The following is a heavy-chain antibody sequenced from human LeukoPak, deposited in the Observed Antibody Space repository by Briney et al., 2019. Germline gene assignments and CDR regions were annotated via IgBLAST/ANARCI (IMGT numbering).Heavy chain of an antibody. Sequence: GGSLRLSCEASGFTFSTYWMSWVRQAPGKGLEWVANIKQDGSEKYYVDSVKGRFTISRDNAKNSLYLQMDSLRAEDTAMYYCARDSAGNDYWGQGTLVTVSS. CDR3: ARDSAGNDY. J-gene: IGHJ4*02. V-gene: IGHV3-7*01. CDR1: GFTFSTYW. D-gene: IGHD6-13*01. CDR2: IKQDGSEK.